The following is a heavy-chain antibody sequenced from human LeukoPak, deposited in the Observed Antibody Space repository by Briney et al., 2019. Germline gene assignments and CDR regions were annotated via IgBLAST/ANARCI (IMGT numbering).Heavy chain of an antibody. Sequence: SVKVSCKASGGTFSSYAISWVRQAPGQGLEWMGGIIPIFGTANYAQKFQGRVTITADKSTSTAYMELSSLRSEDTAVYYCASLSHAGSRRFDYWGQGTLVTVSS. D-gene: IGHD2-2*01. J-gene: IGHJ4*02. CDR2: IIPIFGTA. CDR3: ASLSHAGSRRFDY. V-gene: IGHV1-69*06. CDR1: GGTFSSYA.